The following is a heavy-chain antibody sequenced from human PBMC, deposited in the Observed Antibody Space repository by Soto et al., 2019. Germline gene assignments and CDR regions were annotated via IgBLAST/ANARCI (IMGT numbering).Heavy chain of an antibody. V-gene: IGHV3-23*01. CDR1: GFTFSSYA. J-gene: IGHJ6*02. Sequence: GSLRLSCAASGFTFSSYAMSWVRQAPGKGLEWVSAISGSGGSTYYADSVKGRFTISRDNSKNTLYLQMNSLRAEDTAVYYCAKDPSSSTFYYYYYGMDVWGQGTTVTVSS. CDR2: ISGSGGST. CDR3: AKDPSSSTFYYYYYGMDV. D-gene: IGHD2-2*01.